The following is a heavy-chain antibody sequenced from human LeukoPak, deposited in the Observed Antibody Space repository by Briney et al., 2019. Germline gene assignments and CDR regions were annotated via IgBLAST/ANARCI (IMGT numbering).Heavy chain of an antibody. CDR3: AREISRSYYFDY. Sequence: PGGSLRLSCAASGFTFSSYSMNWVRQAPGKGLEWVSVIYSGGSTYYADSVKGRFTISRDNSKNTLYLQMNSLRAEDTAVYYCAREISRSYYFDYWGQGTLVTVSS. J-gene: IGHJ4*02. CDR1: GFTFSSYS. V-gene: IGHV3-66*01. CDR2: IYSGGST.